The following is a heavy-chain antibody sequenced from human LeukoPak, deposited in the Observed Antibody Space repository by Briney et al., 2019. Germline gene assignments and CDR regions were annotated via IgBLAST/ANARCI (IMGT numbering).Heavy chain of an antibody. Sequence: GGSLRLSCAASGFTFSDYYMSWIRQAPGKGLEWVSYISSSGNTIYYADSVKGRFTISRDNAKNSLYLQMNSLRAEDTAVYYCARDPLRIYDSSGYYTDYWGQGTLVTVSS. CDR3: ARDPLRIYDSSGYYTDY. CDR1: GFTFSDYY. CDR2: ISSSGNTI. J-gene: IGHJ4*02. V-gene: IGHV3-11*01. D-gene: IGHD3-22*01.